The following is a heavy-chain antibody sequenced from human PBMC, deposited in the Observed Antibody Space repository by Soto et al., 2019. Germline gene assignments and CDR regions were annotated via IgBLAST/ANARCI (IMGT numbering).Heavy chain of an antibody. J-gene: IGHJ4*02. CDR1: GGSVSSGSYY. D-gene: IGHD1-26*01. V-gene: IGHV4-61*01. CDR3: ARVPRTTLFDY. Sequence: SETLSLTCTVSGGSVSSGSYYWSWIRQPPGKGLEWIGYIYYSGSTNYNPSLKSRVTISVDTSKNQLSLKLSSVTAADTAVYYCARVPRTTLFDYWGQGTLVTASS. CDR2: IYYSGST.